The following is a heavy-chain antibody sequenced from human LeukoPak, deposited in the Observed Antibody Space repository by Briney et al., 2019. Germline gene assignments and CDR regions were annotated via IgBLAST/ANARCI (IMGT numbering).Heavy chain of an antibody. Sequence: GGSLRLSCAASGFTFSSYWMSWVRQAPGKGLEWVANIKQDGSEKYYVESVKGRFTISRDNAKNSLYLQMNSLRAEDTAVYNCARDRGDTVMGEYYFDYWGQGTLVTVSS. CDR1: GFTFSSYW. D-gene: IGHD5-18*01. CDR3: ARDRGDTVMGEYYFDY. J-gene: IGHJ4*02. V-gene: IGHV3-7*01. CDR2: IKQDGSEK.